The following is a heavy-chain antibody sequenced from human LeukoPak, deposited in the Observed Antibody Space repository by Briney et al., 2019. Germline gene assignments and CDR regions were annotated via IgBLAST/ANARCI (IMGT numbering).Heavy chain of an antibody. J-gene: IGHJ4*02. V-gene: IGHV3-23*01. CDR2: ISGNGDIT. D-gene: IGHD5-12*01. CDR3: ARGEDIVPLGGY. Sequence: GGSLRLSCAASGFTFSSYAMTWVRQAPGKGLEWVSDISGNGDITYHADSVKGRFTISRDNSKNTLYLQMNSLRAEDTAVYYCARGEDIVPLGGYWGQGTLVTVSS. CDR1: GFTFSSYA.